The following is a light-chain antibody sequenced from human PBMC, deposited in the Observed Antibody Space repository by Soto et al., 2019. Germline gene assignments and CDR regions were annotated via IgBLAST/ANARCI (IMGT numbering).Light chain of an antibody. J-gene: IGLJ2*01. CDR2: SDD. CDR3: STWDDALNGVV. CDR1: SSNIGSNT. Sequence: QSVLTQSPSASGTPGQTVTISCSGSSSNIGSNTMNWYQQFPGTAPKLSIYSDDQRPSGVPDRFSGSRSGTSASLTISGLQSEDEADYFCSTWDDALNGVVFGGGTKLTVL. V-gene: IGLV1-44*01.